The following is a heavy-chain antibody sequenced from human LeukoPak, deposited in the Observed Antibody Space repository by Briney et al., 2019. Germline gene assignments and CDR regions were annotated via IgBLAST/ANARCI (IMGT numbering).Heavy chain of an antibody. Sequence: ASVTVSCKVLGYTLTDLSIHWVRQATGQGLEWMGWMNPNSGNTGYAQNFQGRVTMTRNTSISTAYMELSSLTSGDSAVYYCARRLGAAGTTLHYWGQGTLVTVSS. D-gene: IGHD6-13*01. CDR1: GYTLTDLS. J-gene: IGHJ4*02. CDR3: ARRLGAAGTTLHY. V-gene: IGHV1-8*01. CDR2: MNPNSGNT.